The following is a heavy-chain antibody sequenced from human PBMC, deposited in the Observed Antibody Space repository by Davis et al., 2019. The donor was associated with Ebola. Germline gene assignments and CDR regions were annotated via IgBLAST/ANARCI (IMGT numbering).Heavy chain of an antibody. J-gene: IGHJ6*03. D-gene: IGHD1-26*01. CDR1: GYTLTELS. CDR3: ATDQGGSYSLGYYYYMDV. V-gene: IGHV1-24*01. Sequence: ASVTVSCKVSGYTLTELSMHWVRQAPGKGLEWMGVFDPEDGEPIYAQNFQGRVTITEDTSTDTAYMELSRLRSEDTAVYYCATDQGGSYSLGYYYYMDVWGKGTTVTVSS. CDR2: FDPEDGEP.